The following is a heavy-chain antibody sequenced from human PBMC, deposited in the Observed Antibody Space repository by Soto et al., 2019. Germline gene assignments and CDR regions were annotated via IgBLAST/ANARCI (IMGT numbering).Heavy chain of an antibody. CDR1: GYSFTIYW. CDR3: ARAAATGGYYYYGMDV. CDR2: IYPGDSDT. V-gene: IGHV5-51*01. J-gene: IGHJ6*02. Sequence: GESLKISCKGSGYSFTIYWIGWVRQMPGKGLEWMGIIYPGDSDTRYSPSFQGQVTISADKSISTAYLQWSSLKASDTAMYYCARAAATGGYYYYGMDVWGQGTTVTVSS. D-gene: IGHD2-15*01.